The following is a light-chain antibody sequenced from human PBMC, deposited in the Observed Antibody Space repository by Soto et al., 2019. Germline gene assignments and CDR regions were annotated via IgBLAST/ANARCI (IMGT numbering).Light chain of an antibody. CDR1: ENINNR. CDR3: EQYGSSMIH. CDR2: GAS. Sequence: EVVMTQSPATLSVSPGERATLSCRASENINNRLAWYQQTPGQAPRLLIYGASSRATGIPDRFSGSGSGTDFTLTISRLEPEDVAVYYCEQYGSSMIHVGGGTKGDIK. V-gene: IGKV3-20*01. J-gene: IGKJ4*01.